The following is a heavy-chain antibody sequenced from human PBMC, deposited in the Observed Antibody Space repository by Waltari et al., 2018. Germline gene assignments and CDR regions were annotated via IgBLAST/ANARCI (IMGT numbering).Heavy chain of an antibody. CDR2: INPSGGST. Sequence: QVQLVQSGAEVKKPGASVKVSCKASGYTFTSYYMHWVRQAPGQGLEWMGIINPSGGSTSYDQKVQARVTMTRDTSTSTVYMELSSLRSEDTAVYYCARGSYGGTTDWGQGTLVTVSS. V-gene: IGHV1-46*01. D-gene: IGHD2-15*01. CDR3: ARGSYGGTTD. J-gene: IGHJ4*02. CDR1: GYTFTSYY.